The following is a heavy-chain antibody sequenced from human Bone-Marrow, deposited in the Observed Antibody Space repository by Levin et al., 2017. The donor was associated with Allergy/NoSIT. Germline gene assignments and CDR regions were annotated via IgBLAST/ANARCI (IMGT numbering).Heavy chain of an antibody. CDR1: GFSFSDSS. V-gene: IGHV3-21*01. CDR2: ISGNSYYI. D-gene: IGHD5-24*01. Sequence: GASVKVSCAASGFSFSDSSMNWVRQAPGKGLEWVSSISGNSYYIYYADSVKGRFTISRDNVENSLYLQMDSLRVEDTAVYFGTRGGVFTYGYDYWGQGTLLTVSS. J-gene: IGHJ4*02. CDR3: TRGGVFTYGYDY.